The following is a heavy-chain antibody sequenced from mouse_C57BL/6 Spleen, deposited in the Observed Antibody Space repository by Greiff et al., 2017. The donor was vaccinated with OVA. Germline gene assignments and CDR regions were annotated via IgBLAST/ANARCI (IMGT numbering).Heavy chain of an antibody. V-gene: IGHV8-12*01. J-gene: IGHJ2*01. CDR3: ARRARDGYDGDYFDY. CDR2: IYWDDDK. CDR1: GFSLSTSGLG. D-gene: IGHD2-2*01. Sequence: QVTLKESGPGILQSSQTLSLTCSFSGFSLSTSGLGVSWIRQPSGKGLEWLAHIYWDDDKRYNPSLKSRLTISKDTSRNQVLLKITRVDTADTATYYCARRARDGYDGDYFDYWGQGTTLTVSS.